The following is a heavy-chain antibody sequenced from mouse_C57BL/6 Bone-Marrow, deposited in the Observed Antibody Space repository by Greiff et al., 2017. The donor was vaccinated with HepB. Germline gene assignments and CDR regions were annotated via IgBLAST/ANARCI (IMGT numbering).Heavy chain of an antibody. D-gene: IGHD1-1*01. V-gene: IGHV5-17*01. Sequence: EVMLVESGGGLVKPGGSLKLSCAASGFTFSDYGMHWVRQAPEKGLEWVAYISSGSSTIYYADTVKGRFPISRDNAKNTLFLQMTSLRSEDTAMYYCALITTVVDWYFDVWGTGTTVTVSS. J-gene: IGHJ1*03. CDR2: ISSGSSTI. CDR3: ALITTVVDWYFDV. CDR1: GFTFSDYG.